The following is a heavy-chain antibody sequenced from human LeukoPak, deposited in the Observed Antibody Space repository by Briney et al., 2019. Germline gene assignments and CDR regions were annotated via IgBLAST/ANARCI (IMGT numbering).Heavy chain of an antibody. J-gene: IGHJ6*03. V-gene: IGHV4-38-2*02. D-gene: IGHD3-22*01. CDR2: IYHSGST. CDR1: GYSISSGYY. Sequence: PSETLSLTCTVSGYSISSGYYWGWIRQPPGKGLEWIGSIYHSGSTYYNPSLKSRVTISVDTSKNPFSLKLSSVTAADTAVYYCARERRTSRIITMTRKHDQKPSYYMDVWGKGTTVTISS. CDR3: ARERRTSRIITMTRKHDQKPSYYMDV.